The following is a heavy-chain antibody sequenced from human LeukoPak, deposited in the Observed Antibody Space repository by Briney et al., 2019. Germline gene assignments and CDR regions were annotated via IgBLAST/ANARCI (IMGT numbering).Heavy chain of an antibody. CDR3: ATGFPQTH. J-gene: IGHJ4*02. CDR2: TYYRSKWYN. V-gene: IGHV6-1*01. CDR1: GDSVSSNSAA. Sequence: SQTLSLSLAISGDSVSSNSAAWNWIRQSPSRGLEWLGRTYYRSKWYNDYAVSVKSRITINPDTSKNQFSLQLNSVTAADTAVYYCATGFPQTHWGQGTLVTVSS.